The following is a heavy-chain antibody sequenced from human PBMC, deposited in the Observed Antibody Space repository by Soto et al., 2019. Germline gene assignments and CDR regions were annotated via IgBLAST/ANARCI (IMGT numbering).Heavy chain of an antibody. CDR2: ISSTGMKE. D-gene: IGHD3-22*01. J-gene: IGHJ4*02. V-gene: IGHV3-30*04. CDR3: ARESWYSDSSGNYFSDYFDS. Sequence: QVQLVESGGGVVQPGRSLSLSCAASGFSFSDYPMYWVRQAPGKGLEWVASISSTGMKEYYGDAVKGRLTISRDSSKSTLYLQMSSLRAEDTAVYYWARESWYSDSSGNYFSDYFDSWGQGTLVTVSS. CDR1: GFSFSDYP.